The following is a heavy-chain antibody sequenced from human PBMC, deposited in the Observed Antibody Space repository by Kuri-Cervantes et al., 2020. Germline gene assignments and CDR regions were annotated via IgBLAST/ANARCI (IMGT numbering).Heavy chain of an antibody. V-gene: IGHV1-69*06. J-gene: IGHJ4*02. CDR1: GGTFSSYA. CDR3: ARASPVDTAMVGFDY. Sequence: SVKVSCKASGGTFSSYAISWVRQAPGQGLEWMGGIIPIFGTANYEQKFQGRVTITADKSTSTAYMELSSLRSEDTAVYYCARASPVDTAMVGFDYWGQGTLVTVSS. CDR2: IIPIFGTA. D-gene: IGHD5-18*01.